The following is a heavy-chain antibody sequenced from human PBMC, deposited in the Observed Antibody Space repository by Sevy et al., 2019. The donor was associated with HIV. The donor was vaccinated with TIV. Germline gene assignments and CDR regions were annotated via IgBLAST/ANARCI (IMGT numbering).Heavy chain of an antibody. CDR2: ISGSGIT. CDR1: GFIFSDYY. CDR3: ARVPLLGIASEVAGGGY. J-gene: IGHJ4*02. D-gene: IGHD6-13*01. Sequence: GGSLRLSCSGSGFIFSDYYMSWIRQAPGRGLEWVSYISGSGITYYGDSVEGRVTISRDNARNFQYLQMNSLRADETAVYYCARVPLLGIASEVAGGGYWGQATLVTVS. V-gene: IGHV3-11*01.